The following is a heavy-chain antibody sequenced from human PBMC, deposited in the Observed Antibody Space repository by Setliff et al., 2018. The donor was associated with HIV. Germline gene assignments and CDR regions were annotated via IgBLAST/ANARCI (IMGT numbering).Heavy chain of an antibody. CDR1: GGSFSSYH. CDR3: ARIDPGKFWSLDC. D-gene: IGHD1-1*01. CDR2: IYASGDT. Sequence: PSETLSLTCTVSGGSFSSYHWSWIRHRAGKGLEWIGHIYASGDTIYNPSLESRVTISVDTSRNQFSLRLSSVTAADTAVYYCARIDPGKFWSLDCWGRGTLVTVSS. J-gene: IGHJ4*02. V-gene: IGHV4-4*07.